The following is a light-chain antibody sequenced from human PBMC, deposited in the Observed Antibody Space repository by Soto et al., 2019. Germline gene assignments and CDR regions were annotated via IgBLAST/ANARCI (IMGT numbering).Light chain of an antibody. Sequence: EIVLTQSPATLSLSPGERATLSCRASQSVSRYLAWYQHKPGQAPSLLIYHASKRATGIPARFSGSGSGTDCTLTISSLEPEEFAVYYCQQRSNWPPTWTFGQGTRVEIK. CDR2: HAS. CDR1: QSVSRY. CDR3: QQRSNWPPTWT. V-gene: IGKV3-11*01. J-gene: IGKJ1*01.